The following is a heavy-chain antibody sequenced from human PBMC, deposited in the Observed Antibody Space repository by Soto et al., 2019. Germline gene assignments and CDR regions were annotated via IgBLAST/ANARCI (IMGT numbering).Heavy chain of an antibody. CDR3: VRIWFGAHAFHM. CDR1: GLTFNSYA. Sequence: ERSLRLSCEASGLTFNSYAMSWVRQAPGEGLEWVSTVSAGGGATYCADAVKGRFIISRDNSKNTVYLQMNSLRAEDTAVYYCVRIWFGAHAFHMWGQGTMVTVSS. V-gene: IGHV3-23*01. J-gene: IGHJ3*02. D-gene: IGHD3-10*01. CDR2: VSAGGGAT.